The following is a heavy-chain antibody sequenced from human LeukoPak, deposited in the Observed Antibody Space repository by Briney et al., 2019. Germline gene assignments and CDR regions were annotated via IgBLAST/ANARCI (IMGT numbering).Heavy chain of an antibody. D-gene: IGHD3-3*01. Sequence: PSETLSLTCTVSGGSISSSSYYWGWIRQPPGKGLEWIGSIYYSGSTYYNPSLKSRVTISVDTSKNQFSLKLSSVTAADTAVYFCARLRFVEWSAGYYLDVWGNGTTVTVSS. CDR3: ARLRFVEWSAGYYLDV. J-gene: IGHJ6*03. V-gene: IGHV4-39*07. CDR2: IYYSGST. CDR1: GGSISSSSYY.